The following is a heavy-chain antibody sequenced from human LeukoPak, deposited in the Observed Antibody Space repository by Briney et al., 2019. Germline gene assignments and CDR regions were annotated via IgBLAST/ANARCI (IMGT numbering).Heavy chain of an antibody. CDR1: GFTFSSCG. CDR3: AKVKTTVSTIIDY. V-gene: IGHV3-30*18. D-gene: IGHD4-17*01. J-gene: IGHJ4*02. Sequence: GGSLRLSCAASGFTFSSCGMHWVRQAPGKGLEWVAVISYDGSNKYYADSVKGRFTISRDNSKNTLYLQMNSLRAEDTAVYYCAKVKTTVSTIIDYWGQGALVTVSS. CDR2: ISYDGSNK.